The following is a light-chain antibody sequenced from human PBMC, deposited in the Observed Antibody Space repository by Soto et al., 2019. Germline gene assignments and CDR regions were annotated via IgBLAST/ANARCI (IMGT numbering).Light chain of an antibody. V-gene: IGKV1-39*01. CDR1: QSISTN. CDR2: GAS. Sequence: DLQMTQSPSSLSASVGERVTITCRASQSISTNLNWYQQKPGKAPKLLISGASALQGGVSSRLSGSGSGTGFTLTISSLQPEDSATYFCQQSHTTLFTFGPGTTVDLK. J-gene: IGKJ3*01. CDR3: QQSHTTLFT.